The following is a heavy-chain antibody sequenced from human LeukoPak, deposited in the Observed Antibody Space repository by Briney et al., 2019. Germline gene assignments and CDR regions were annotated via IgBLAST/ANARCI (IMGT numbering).Heavy chain of an antibody. V-gene: IGHV3-11*04. CDR2: ISSSCSTI. CDR3: ASGIFEGGWSYSHYLDY. CDR1: GYTFSDYY. J-gene: IGHJ4*02. D-gene: IGHD6-19*01. Sequence: RGCLRLSCVAPGYTFSDYYMSWVRQAPGKGLGCVSYISSSCSTIYYGDSVTGRFTICRDNAKNSLYLQMNSLRDEDTAVYYCASGIFEGGWSYSHYLDYWGQGTLVTVSS.